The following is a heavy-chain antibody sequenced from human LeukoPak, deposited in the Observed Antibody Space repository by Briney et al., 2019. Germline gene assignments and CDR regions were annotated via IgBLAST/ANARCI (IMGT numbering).Heavy chain of an antibody. CDR1: GFTFSRYW. V-gene: IGHV3-7*01. CDR3: ARGATVFGVVITEFDY. CDR2: IKQDGSEK. J-gene: IGHJ4*02. Sequence: TGGSLRLSCAASGFTFSRYWMSWVRQAPGKGLEWVATIKQDGSEKYYVDSVKGRFTISRDHAKNSLYLQMNSLRAEDTAVYYCARGATVFGVVITEFDYWGQGVLVTVSS. D-gene: IGHD3-3*01.